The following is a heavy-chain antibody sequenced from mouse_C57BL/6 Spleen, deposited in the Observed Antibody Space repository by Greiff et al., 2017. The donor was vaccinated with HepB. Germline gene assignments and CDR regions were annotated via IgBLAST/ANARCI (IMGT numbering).Heavy chain of an antibody. Sequence: VQLQQSGAELVKPGASVKISCKASGYAFSSYWMNWVKQRPGKGLEWIGQIYPGDGDTNYNGKFKGKATLTADKSSSTAYMQLSSLTSEDSAVYCCAREIGTGHVRLTFAYWGQGTLVTVSA. D-gene: IGHD3-2*02. V-gene: IGHV1-80*01. CDR2: IYPGDGDT. J-gene: IGHJ3*01. CDR3: AREIGTGHVRLTFAY. CDR1: GYAFSSYW.